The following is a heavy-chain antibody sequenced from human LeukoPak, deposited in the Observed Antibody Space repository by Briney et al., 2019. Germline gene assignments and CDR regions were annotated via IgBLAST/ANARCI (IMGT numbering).Heavy chain of an antibody. CDR1: GGTFSSYA. CDR3: ASPPGYCSSTSCYRLDY. V-gene: IGHV1-69*04. D-gene: IGHD2-2*01. Sequence: SVKVSCKASGGTFSSYAISWVRQAPGQGLEWMGRINPILGIANYAQKFQGRVTITADKSTSTAYMELSSLRSEDTAVYYCASPPGYCSSTSCYRLDYWGQGTLVTVSS. CDR2: INPILGIA. J-gene: IGHJ4*02.